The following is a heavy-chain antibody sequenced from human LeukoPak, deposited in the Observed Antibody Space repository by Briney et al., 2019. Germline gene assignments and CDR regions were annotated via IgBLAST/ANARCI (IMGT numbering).Heavy chain of an antibody. CDR3: ARAGSKRAARVDAQRIDY. D-gene: IGHD5-18*01. J-gene: IGHJ4*02. Sequence: ASVKVSCKSCGYTFTSYDSNWVRQATGQGLEWMGWMNPNSGNTGYAQKFQGRVTMTRNTSISTAYMELSSMRSEDTAVYYCARAGSKRAARVDAQRIDYWGQGTLVTVSS. V-gene: IGHV1-8*01. CDR2: MNPNSGNT. CDR1: GYTFTSYD.